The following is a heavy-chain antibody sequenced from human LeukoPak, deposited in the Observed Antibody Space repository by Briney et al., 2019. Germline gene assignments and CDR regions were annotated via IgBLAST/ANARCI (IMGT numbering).Heavy chain of an antibody. D-gene: IGHD3-9*01. V-gene: IGHV1-8*01. CDR2: MNPNSGNT. J-gene: IGHJ4*02. CDR3: ARVRYDILTGYYNVIDY. Sequence: ASVKVSCKASGYTFTSYDINWVRQATGQGLEWMGWMNPNSGNTGYAQKFQGRVTMTRNTSISTAYMKLSSLRSEDTAVYYCARVRYDILTGYYNVIDYWGQGTLVTVSS. CDR1: GYTFTSYD.